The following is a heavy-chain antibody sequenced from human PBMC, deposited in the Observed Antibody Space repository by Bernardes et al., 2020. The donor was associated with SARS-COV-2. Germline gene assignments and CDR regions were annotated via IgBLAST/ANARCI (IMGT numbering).Heavy chain of an antibody. D-gene: IGHD7-27*01. V-gene: IGHV3-23*01. CDR3: AKFLAGSSPHRTGAVTYFDY. CDR2: ISGSVGTT. CDR1: GFTFSSYG. Sequence: GSLRLSCAASGFTFSSYGMSWVRQAPGKGLEWVSSISGSVGTTFYADSVKGRFTISRDNSRNTLYLQMNSLRAEDTAVYYCAKFLAGSSPHRTGAVTYFDYWGQGTLV. J-gene: IGHJ4*02.